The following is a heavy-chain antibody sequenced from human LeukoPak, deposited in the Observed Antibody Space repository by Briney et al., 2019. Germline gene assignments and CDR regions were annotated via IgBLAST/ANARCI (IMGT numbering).Heavy chain of an antibody. CDR2: ISYTGTYI. CDR3: VRDRGTYRPIDY. D-gene: IGHD1-26*01. CDR1: GFTFSSYG. V-gene: IGHV3-21*04. J-gene: IGHJ4*02. Sequence: GGSLRLSCAASGFTFSSYGMHWVRQAPGKGLEWVSSISYTGTYIYYADSVKGRFTISRDNAQNSLYLQMNSLRAEDTAIYYCVRDRGTYRPIDYWGQGTLVTVSS.